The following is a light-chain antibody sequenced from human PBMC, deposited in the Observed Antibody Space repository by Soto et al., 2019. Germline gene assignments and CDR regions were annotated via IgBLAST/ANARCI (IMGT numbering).Light chain of an antibody. CDR1: QTINVNY. V-gene: IGKV3-20*01. Sequence: EIVLTQSPGTLSLSPGERATLSCRASQTINVNYLVWYQQKPGQAPRLLVYDASSRATGIPDRFSGSGSGTDFTLTISRLEAEDFAVYYCQQYGSSPLTFGPGTKVDFK. J-gene: IGKJ3*01. CDR2: DAS. CDR3: QQYGSSPLT.